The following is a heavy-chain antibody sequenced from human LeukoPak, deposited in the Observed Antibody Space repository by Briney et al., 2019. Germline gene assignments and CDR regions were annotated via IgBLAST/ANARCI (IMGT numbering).Heavy chain of an antibody. V-gene: IGHV1-2*02. D-gene: IGHD3-3*01. J-gene: IGHJ5*02. CDR2: INANSGGT. Sequence: ASVKVSCKASGYTFTAYYMHWVRQAPGQGLEWMGWINANSGGTYYAQKFQGRVTMTRDTSINTAHMELSRLTSDDTAIYYCVRSLIGEPGSFDPWGQGTLVTVSS. CDR3: VRSLIGEPGSFDP. CDR1: GYTFTAYY.